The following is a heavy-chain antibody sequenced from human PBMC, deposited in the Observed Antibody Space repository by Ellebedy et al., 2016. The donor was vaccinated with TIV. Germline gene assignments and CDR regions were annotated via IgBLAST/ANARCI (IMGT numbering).Heavy chain of an antibody. V-gene: IGHV3-7*03. Sequence: GESLKISXAASGFSFTDAWLSWVRQAPGKGLEWVANIKQDGSEKYYVDSVKGRFTISRDNAKSPLFLQMNSLRVDDTAIYYCATEGSGYDLNHWGQGTLVTVSS. CDR2: IKQDGSEK. CDR3: ATEGSGYDLNH. D-gene: IGHD5-12*01. J-gene: IGHJ4*02. CDR1: GFSFTDAW.